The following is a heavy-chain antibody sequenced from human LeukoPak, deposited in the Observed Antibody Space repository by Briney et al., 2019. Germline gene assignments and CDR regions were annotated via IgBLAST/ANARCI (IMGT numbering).Heavy chain of an antibody. CDR3: ARGRSDDGWFGELLYPNYFDY. V-gene: IGHV1-8*03. CDR1: GYTFTSYD. J-gene: IGHJ4*02. Sequence: GASVKVSCKASGYTFTSYDINWVRQATGQGLEWMGWMNPNSGNTGYAQKFQGRVTITRNTSISTAYMELSSLRSEDTAVYYCARGRSDDGWFGELLYPNYFDYWGQGTLVTVSS. CDR2: MNPNSGNT. D-gene: IGHD3-10*01.